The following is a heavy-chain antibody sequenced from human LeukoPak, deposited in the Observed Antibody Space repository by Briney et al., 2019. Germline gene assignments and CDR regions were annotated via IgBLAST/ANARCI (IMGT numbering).Heavy chain of an antibody. J-gene: IGHJ6*02. CDR3: AKVGYCSGGSCYWYYGMDV. CDR2: ISYDGSNK. V-gene: IGHV3-30*04. CDR1: GFTFSSYA. Sequence: GGSLRLSCAASGFTFSSYAMHWVRQAPGKGLEWVAVISYDGSNKYYADSVKGRFTISRDNSKNTLYLQMNSLRAEDTAVYYCAKVGYCSGGSCYWYYGMDVWGQGTTVTVSS. D-gene: IGHD2-15*01.